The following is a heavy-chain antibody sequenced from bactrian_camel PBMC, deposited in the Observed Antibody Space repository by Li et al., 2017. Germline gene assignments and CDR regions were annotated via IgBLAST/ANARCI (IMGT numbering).Heavy chain of an antibody. CDR2: IARYSV. V-gene: IGHV3-3*01. CDR1: VDTWNSYW. Sequence: HVQLVESGGGSVQAGGSLNISCVSSVDTWNSYWIGWFRQSPGKEREGVAAIARYSVVYADSVRGRFTISRDDAQRMIYLQMNRLEVEDSAIYVCEADLQWCRSGYFDPYARLGYRGQGTQVTVS. J-gene: IGHJ6*01. CDR3: EADLQWCRSGYFDPYARLGY. D-gene: IGHD2*01.